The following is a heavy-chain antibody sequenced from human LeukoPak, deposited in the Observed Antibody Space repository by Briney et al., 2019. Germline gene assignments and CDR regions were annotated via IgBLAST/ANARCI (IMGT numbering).Heavy chain of an antibody. CDR3: ARGGFGEL. J-gene: IGHJ4*02. CDR1: GGSISSYY. Sequence: SETLSLACTVSGGSISSYYWSWIRQPPGKGLEWIGYIYYSGSTNYNPSLKSRVTISVDTSKNQFSLKLSSVTAADTAVYYCARGGFGELWGQGTLVTVSS. V-gene: IGHV4-59*01. D-gene: IGHD3-10*01. CDR2: IYYSGST.